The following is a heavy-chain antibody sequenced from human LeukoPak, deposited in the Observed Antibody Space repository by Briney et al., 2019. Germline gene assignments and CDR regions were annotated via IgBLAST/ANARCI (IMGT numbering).Heavy chain of an antibody. CDR3: ARKTQFMITFFDL. V-gene: IGHV4-31*03. D-gene: IGHD3-16*01. Sequence: PSQTLSLTCTVSGGSISDGGYYWSWIRQHPGKGLEWIGYIYDSGTTYYSPALQSRVTISVDKSDNKFSLKLRSLTAADTAVYYCARKTQFMITFFDLWGRGTLVTVSS. CDR2: IYDSGTT. J-gene: IGHJ2*01. CDR1: GGSISDGGYY.